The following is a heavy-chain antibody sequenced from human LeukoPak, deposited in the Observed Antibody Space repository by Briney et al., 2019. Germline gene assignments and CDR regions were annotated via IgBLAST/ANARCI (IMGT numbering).Heavy chain of an antibody. J-gene: IGHJ5*02. V-gene: IGHV1-8*03. CDR3: ARRKGYCTNGVCYIWFDP. Sequence: ASVKVSCKASGYTFTNYDINWVRQATGQGLEWMGWMNPNSGNTGYAQKFQGRVTITRGTSISTAYMELSSLRSEDTAVYYCARRKGYCTNGVCYIWFDPWGQGTLVTVSS. CDR1: GYTFTNYD. CDR2: MNPNSGNT. D-gene: IGHD2-8*01.